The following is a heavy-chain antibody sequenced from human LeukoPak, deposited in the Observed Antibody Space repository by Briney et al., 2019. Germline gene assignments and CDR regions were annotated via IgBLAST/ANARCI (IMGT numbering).Heavy chain of an antibody. V-gene: IGHV4-31*03. J-gene: IGHJ5*02. D-gene: IGHD2-2*01. CDR2: IYYSGST. CDR1: GGSISSGGYY. CDR3: ARDLFYCSSTSCSNWFDP. Sequence: SETLSLTCTVSGGSISSGGYYWSWIRQHPGKGLEWIGYIYYSGSTYYNPSLKSRVTISVDTSKNQFSLKLSSVTAADTAVYYCARDLFYCSSTSCSNWFDPWGQGTLVTVSS.